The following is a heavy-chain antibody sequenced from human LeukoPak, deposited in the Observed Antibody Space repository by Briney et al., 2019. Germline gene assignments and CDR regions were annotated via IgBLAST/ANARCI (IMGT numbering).Heavy chain of an antibody. CDR2: ISAYNGNT. J-gene: IGHJ3*02. V-gene: IGHV1-18*01. Sequence: ASVKVSCKASGYTFTSYGISWVRQAPGQGLEWMGWISAYNGNTNYAQKLQGRVTMTTDTSTSTAYMELRSLRSDDTAVYYCATPYSSSWYGGSDAFDIRGQGTMVTVSS. CDR1: GYTFTSYG. CDR3: ATPYSSSWYGGSDAFDI. D-gene: IGHD6-13*01.